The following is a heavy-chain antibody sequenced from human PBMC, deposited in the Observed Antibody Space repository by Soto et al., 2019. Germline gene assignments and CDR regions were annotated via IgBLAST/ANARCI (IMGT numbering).Heavy chain of an antibody. D-gene: IGHD5-18*01. Sequence: GVSLRLSCAASGFTFSDYYMSWIRQAPGKGLEWVSYISSSGSTIYYADSVKGRFTISRDNAKNSLYLQMNSLRAEDTAVYYCARAGVWDSYGPGPSDYWGQGTLVTVSS. CDR2: ISSSGSTI. CDR1: GFTFSDYY. V-gene: IGHV3-11*01. J-gene: IGHJ4*02. CDR3: ARAGVWDSYGPGPSDY.